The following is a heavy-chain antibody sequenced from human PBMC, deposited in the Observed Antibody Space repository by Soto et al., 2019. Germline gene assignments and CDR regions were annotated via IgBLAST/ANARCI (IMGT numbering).Heavy chain of an antibody. D-gene: IGHD3-16*01. CDR1: DGSISTYY. Sequence: VQLQESGPGLVKSSETLSLTCSVSDGSISTYYWTWLRKPPGKGLEWIGYVFRTGSTKYNPSLRSPVTMSVDTSKNQFSLNLTSLTAADTAMYYCARGAMGEKWTFRYWGRGTLVTVSS. V-gene: IGHV4-59*01. J-gene: IGHJ4*02. CDR2: VFRTGST. CDR3: ARGAMGEKWTFRY.